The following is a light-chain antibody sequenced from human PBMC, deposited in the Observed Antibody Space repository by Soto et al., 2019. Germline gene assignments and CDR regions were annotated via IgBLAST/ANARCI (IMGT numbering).Light chain of an antibody. Sequence: DIQMTQSPSSLSASVGDRVTITCRASQGISDYLAWFQQKPGKAPKSLIYAASDLQSGVPSKFSGSGSGTDFTLTISNFQPEDFATYYCQQYETYPYTFGQGTKVEIK. J-gene: IGKJ2*01. CDR3: QQYETYPYT. V-gene: IGKV1-16*02. CDR1: QGISDY. CDR2: AAS.